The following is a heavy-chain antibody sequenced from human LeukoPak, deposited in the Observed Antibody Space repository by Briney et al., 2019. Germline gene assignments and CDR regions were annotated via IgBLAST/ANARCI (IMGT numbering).Heavy chain of an antibody. D-gene: IGHD1-26*01. CDR1: GYTFTGYY. V-gene: IGHV1-2*02. CDR2: INPNNGGT. J-gene: IGHJ3*01. Sequence: ASVNVSCKASGYTFTGYYMHWVRQAPGQGLEWMGWINPNNGGTNYAQKFQGRVTMTRDTSISTAYMDLSRLKSDDTAVYYCAREGYGGGQDFDVWGQGTMVTVSS. CDR3: AREGYGGGQDFDV.